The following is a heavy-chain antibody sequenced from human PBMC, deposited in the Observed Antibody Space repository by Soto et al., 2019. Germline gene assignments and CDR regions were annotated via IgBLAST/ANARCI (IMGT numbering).Heavy chain of an antibody. CDR3: ARQGSWPYYYYGLDV. D-gene: IGHD1-26*01. Sequence: QVQLVQSGPEVRKPGASVKVSCEASGYTFTTSGISWVRQVPGQGLEWMGWISTYNGDTNSAQNFQGRVLMTADTSTGTAYMELTSLKSDDTAVYYCARQGSWPYYYYGLDVWGQGTTVTVSS. J-gene: IGHJ6*02. CDR1: GYTFTTSG. CDR2: ISTYNGDT. V-gene: IGHV1-18*01.